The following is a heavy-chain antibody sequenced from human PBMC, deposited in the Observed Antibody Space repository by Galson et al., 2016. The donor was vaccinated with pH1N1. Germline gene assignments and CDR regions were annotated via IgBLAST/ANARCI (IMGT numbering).Heavy chain of an antibody. CDR3: ARWARGSGGWYYYFDY. CDR1: GFTFSDYG. Sequence: SLRLSCAVSGFTFSDYGMHWVRQAPGKGPEWVALIWYDGSHEQYVDSVKGRFIISRDNSKSTLYLQMNSLRAQDTAVYYCARWARGSGGWYYYFDYWGQGTLVTVSS. CDR2: IWYDGSHE. V-gene: IGHV3-33*01. J-gene: IGHJ4*02. D-gene: IGHD6-19*01.